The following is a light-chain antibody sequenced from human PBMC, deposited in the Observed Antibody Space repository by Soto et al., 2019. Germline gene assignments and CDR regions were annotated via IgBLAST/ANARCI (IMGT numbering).Light chain of an antibody. CDR2: DNS. CDR1: SSNIGNNY. J-gene: IGLJ1*01. Sequence: QSVLTQPPSVSAAPGQKVTISCSGSSSNIGNNYVSWYQQLPGTAPKLLIYDNSQRPSGIPDRFSASKSGTSATLGITGLQTGDEDDYYCGTWDSSLSAYVFATGTKVTVL. CDR3: GTWDSSLSAYV. V-gene: IGLV1-51*01.